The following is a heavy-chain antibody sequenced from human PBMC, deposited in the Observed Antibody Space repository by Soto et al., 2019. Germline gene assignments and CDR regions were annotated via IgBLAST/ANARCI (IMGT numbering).Heavy chain of an antibody. CDR2: VYYLGST. CDR3: ARDGYDGSGSPYPAY. J-gene: IGHJ4*02. CDR1: GGSMSEYF. Sequence: PSETLSLTCSVSGGSMSEYFWSWIRQSPEGGLEWIGYVYYLGSTDYNPSFKSRVTISVDTSKRQFSLRLSSVTAADAAIYYCARDGYDGSGSPYPAYWGPGTQVTVSS. D-gene: IGHD3-10*01. V-gene: IGHV4-59*01.